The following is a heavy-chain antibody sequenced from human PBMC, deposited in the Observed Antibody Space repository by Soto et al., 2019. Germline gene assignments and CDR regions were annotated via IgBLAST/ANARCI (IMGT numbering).Heavy chain of an antibody. CDR2: IYHSGST. CDR1: GGSMSFYY. D-gene: IGHD2-8*02. J-gene: IGHJ4*02. CDR3: ARDKITGLFDY. V-gene: IGHV4-59*12. Sequence: PSETLSLTCTVSGGSMSFYYWSWIRQPPGKGLEWIGYIYHSGSTNYNPSLKGRVIISVDTSKNQFSLKLSSVTTADTAVYYCARDKITGLFDYWGQGTLVTVSS.